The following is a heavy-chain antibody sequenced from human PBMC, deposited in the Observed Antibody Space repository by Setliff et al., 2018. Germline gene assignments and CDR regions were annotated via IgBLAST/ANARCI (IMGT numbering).Heavy chain of an antibody. J-gene: IGHJ6*03. CDR1: GFTFDDYG. D-gene: IGHD3-3*01. CDR3: ARMSGFQYMDV. Sequence: GSLRLSCAASGFTFDDYGMSWVRQAPGKGLEWIGEINHSGTSNYNPSLKSRVTISVDTSKNQFSLSLTSVTAADTAVYYCARMSGFQYMDVWGKGTTVT. CDR2: INHSGTS. V-gene: IGHV4-34*01.